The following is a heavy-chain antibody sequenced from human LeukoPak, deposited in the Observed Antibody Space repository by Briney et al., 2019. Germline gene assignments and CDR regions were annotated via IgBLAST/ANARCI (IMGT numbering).Heavy chain of an antibody. Sequence: SETLSLTCAVYGGSFSGYYWSWIRQPPGKWLEWIGEINHSGSTNYNPSLKSRVTISVDTSKNQFSLKLSSVTAADTAVYYCARYYSSGGGTRDAFDIWGQGTMVTVSS. CDR3: ARYYSSGGGTRDAFDI. J-gene: IGHJ3*02. D-gene: IGHD6-19*01. CDR1: GGSFSGYY. CDR2: INHSGST. V-gene: IGHV4-34*01.